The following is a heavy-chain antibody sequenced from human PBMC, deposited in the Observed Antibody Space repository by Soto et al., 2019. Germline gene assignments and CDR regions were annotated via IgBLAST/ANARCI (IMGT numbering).Heavy chain of an antibody. Sequence: SETLSLTCTVSGGSISSYYWSWIRQPPGKGLEWIGYIYYSGSTNYNPSLKSRVTISVDTSKNQFSLKLSSVTAADTAVYYCARDIVLTYWGQGTLVTVSS. V-gene: IGHV4-59*01. CDR3: ARDIVLTY. CDR2: IYYSGST. D-gene: IGHD2-8*01. J-gene: IGHJ4*02. CDR1: GGSISSYY.